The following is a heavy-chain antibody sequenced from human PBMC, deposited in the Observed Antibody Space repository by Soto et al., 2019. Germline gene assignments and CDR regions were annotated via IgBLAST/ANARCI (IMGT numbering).Heavy chain of an antibody. D-gene: IGHD2-15*01. CDR3: ARRVGVAPVYDAYAL. CDR1: GYTFNIYG. Sequence: QVQLVQSGAEVKKPGASVKVSCKASGYTFNIYGMSCMRQAPGQGLEWMGWISADNGNTNYAQKVQGRVTMTTDTSTSTAYMELGSMRSDDAAVYYCARRVGVAPVYDAYALWGKGTMFAVSS. V-gene: IGHV1-18*01. CDR2: ISADNGNT. J-gene: IGHJ3*01.